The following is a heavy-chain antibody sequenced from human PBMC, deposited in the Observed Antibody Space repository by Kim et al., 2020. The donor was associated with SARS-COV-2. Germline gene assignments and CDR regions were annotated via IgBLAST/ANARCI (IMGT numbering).Heavy chain of an antibody. CDR2: IYPGDSDT. CDR3: ARRKRWGYHGMDV. D-gene: IGHD3-16*01. V-gene: IGHV5-51*01. J-gene: IGHJ6*02. Sequence: GESLKISCKGSGYSFTSYWIGWVRQMPGKGLEWMGIIYPGDSDTRYSPSFQRQVTISADKSISTAYLQCSSLKASDTAMYYCARRKRWGYHGMDVWGQGTTVTVSS. CDR1: GYSFTSYW.